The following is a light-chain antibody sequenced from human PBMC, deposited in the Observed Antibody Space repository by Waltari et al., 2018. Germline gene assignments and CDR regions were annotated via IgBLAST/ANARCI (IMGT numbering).Light chain of an antibody. J-gene: IGLJ3*02. CDR3: CSYAGSNWV. CDR1: SSDVGSYDL. CDR2: EGS. Sequence: QSALTQPASVSGSPGQSITISCTATSSDVGSYDLASWYQQHPGRAPKLMIYEGSKRPSGVASRFSGSKSGNTAALTISGLQAEDEADYDCCSYAGSNWVFGGGTKLTVL. V-gene: IGLV2-23*01.